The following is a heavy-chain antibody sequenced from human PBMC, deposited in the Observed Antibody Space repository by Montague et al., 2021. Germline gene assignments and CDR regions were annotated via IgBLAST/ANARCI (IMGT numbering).Heavy chain of an antibody. J-gene: IGHJ4*02. CDR1: GFTFSSYA. Sequence: SLRLSCAASGFTFSSYAMTWVRQAPGKGLEWVSAIRTSTGRTYCADSVEGRFTISRDNSKNTLYLQMNSLRAEDTAVYYCAKDPNKMTTVTTGWDYWGQGTLVTVSS. CDR3: AKDPNKMTTVTTGWDY. CDR2: IRTSTGRT. D-gene: IGHD4-17*01. V-gene: IGHV3-23*01.